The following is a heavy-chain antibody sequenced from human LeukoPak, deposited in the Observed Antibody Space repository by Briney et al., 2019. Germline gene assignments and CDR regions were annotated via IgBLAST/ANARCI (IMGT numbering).Heavy chain of an antibody. Sequence: PSETLSLTCTVSGGSIINHYWSCIRQPAGKGLEWIGRIYSSGSANYSPSLKSRVSMSIDTSNNHFSLNLTSVTAADTALYFCARDVRYASGWSTPESWGQGTLVTVSS. V-gene: IGHV4-4*07. CDR1: GGSIINHY. CDR3: ARDVRYASGWSTPES. D-gene: IGHD6-19*01. CDR2: IYSSGSA. J-gene: IGHJ5*02.